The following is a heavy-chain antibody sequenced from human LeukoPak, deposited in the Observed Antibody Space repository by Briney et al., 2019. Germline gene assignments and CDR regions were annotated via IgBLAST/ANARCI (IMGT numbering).Heavy chain of an antibody. J-gene: IGHJ5*02. CDR2: ISSSSSYI. V-gene: IGHV3-21*01. CDR1: GFTFSSYS. Sequence: GGSLRLSCAASGFTFSSYSMNWVRQAPGKGLEWVSSISSSSSYIYYADSVKGRFTISRDNAKNSPYLQMNSLRAEDTAVYYCASEGAARRNWFDPWGQGTLVTVSS. D-gene: IGHD6-6*01. CDR3: ASEGAARRNWFDP.